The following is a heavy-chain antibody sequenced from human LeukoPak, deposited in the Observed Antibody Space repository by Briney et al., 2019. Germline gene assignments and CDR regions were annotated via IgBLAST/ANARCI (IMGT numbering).Heavy chain of an antibody. CDR1: GFTFSSYS. CDR3: ARSPVKNYVWGSYRYTIDFDY. CDR2: ISSSSSYI. V-gene: IGHV3-21*01. J-gene: IGHJ4*02. Sequence: PGGSLRLSCAASGFTFSSYSMNWVRQAPGEGLELVSSISSSSSYIYYADSVKGRFTISRDNAKNSLYLQMNSLRAEDTAVYYCARSPVKNYVWGSYRYTIDFDYWGQGTLVTVSS. D-gene: IGHD3-16*02.